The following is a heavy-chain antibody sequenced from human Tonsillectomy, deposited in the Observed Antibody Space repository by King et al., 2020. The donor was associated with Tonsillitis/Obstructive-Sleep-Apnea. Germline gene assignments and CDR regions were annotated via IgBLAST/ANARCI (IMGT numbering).Heavy chain of an antibody. Sequence: VQLQESGPGLVKPSQTLSLTCTVSGGSISSGGYSWNWIRQHPGKGLEWIGYIYYSGSTYYNPSLKSRVTISVDTSKKQFSLKLSSVTAADSAVYYCARGEVVRGVNTPPDPWGQGTLVTVSS. V-gene: IGHV4-31*03. CDR2: IYYSGST. CDR1: GGSISSGGYS. CDR3: ARGEVVRGVNTPPDP. D-gene: IGHD3-10*01. J-gene: IGHJ5*02.